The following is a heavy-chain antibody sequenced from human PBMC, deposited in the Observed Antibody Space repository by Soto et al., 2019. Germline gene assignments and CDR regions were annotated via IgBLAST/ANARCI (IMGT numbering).Heavy chain of an antibody. CDR2: ISGSGGST. D-gene: IGHD1-7*01. CDR3: AKDRVTGTWDWFDP. V-gene: IGHV3-23*01. Sequence: EVQLLESGGGLVQPGGSLRLSCAASGFTFSSYAMSWVRQAPGKGLEWVSAISGSGGSTYYADSVKGRFTISGDNSKHTLYLQRNRLSAEDTAVYYCAKDRVTGTWDWFDPRGQGTLVTVSS. J-gene: IGHJ5*02. CDR1: GFTFSSYA.